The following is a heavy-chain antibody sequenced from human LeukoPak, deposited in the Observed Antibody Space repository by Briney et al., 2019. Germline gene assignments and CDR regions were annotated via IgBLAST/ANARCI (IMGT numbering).Heavy chain of an antibody. V-gene: IGHV4-31*03. D-gene: IGHD3-10*01. J-gene: IGHJ5*02. CDR1: GGSISSGDYY. CDR2: IYYSGST. Sequence: SETLSLTCTVSGGSISSGDYYWSWIRQHPGKGLEWIGYIYYSGSTYYNPSLKSRVTISVDTSKNQFSLKLSSVTAADTAVYYCARAGYYGSGRINWFDPWGQGTLVTVSS. CDR3: ARAGYYGSGRINWFDP.